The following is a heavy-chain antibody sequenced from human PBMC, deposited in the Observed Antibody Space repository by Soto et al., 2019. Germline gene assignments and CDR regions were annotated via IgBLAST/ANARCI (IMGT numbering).Heavy chain of an antibody. Sequence: GGSLILSCAASGFTFSTYSMNWVRQAPGKGLEWVSYISSSGGTIYYADSVMGRFTISRDNAKNSLYLQMNSLRAEDTAVYYCARDRRGSSSWYVNDYWGQGTLVTVSS. CDR1: GFTFSTYS. CDR2: ISSSGGTI. V-gene: IGHV3-48*04. J-gene: IGHJ4*02. CDR3: ARDRRGSSSWYVNDY. D-gene: IGHD6-13*01.